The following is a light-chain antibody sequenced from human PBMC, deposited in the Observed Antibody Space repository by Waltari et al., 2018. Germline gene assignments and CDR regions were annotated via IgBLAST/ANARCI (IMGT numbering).Light chain of an antibody. CDR3: QQYDSYPWT. V-gene: IGKV1-5*03. Sequence: DIQMTQSPATLSASVGDRVIITCRATQSISSWLAWFQQKPGKAPKLLIYQASTLESGVPSRFRGIGSGSEFTLTISSLQPDDFATYHCQQYDSYPWTFGQGTKVEVK. CDR2: QAS. J-gene: IGKJ1*01. CDR1: QSISSW.